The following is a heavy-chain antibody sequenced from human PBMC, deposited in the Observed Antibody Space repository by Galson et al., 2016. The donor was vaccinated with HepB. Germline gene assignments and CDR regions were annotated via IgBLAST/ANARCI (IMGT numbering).Heavy chain of an antibody. CDR3: ARVSSRTLSY. J-gene: IGHJ4*02. Sequence: SETLSLTCTVSGGSLSTTYYHWGWIRQPPGKGLEWIVSVSYHEGTFYNPSLKSRVTISKDTSKNQFSLKLTSVTAADTAVYFCARVSSRTLSYWGQGILVTVSS. CDR2: VSYHEGT. CDR1: GGSLSTTYYH. V-gene: IGHV4-39*07.